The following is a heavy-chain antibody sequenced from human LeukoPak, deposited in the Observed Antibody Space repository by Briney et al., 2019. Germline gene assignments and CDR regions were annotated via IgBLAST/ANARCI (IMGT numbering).Heavy chain of an antibody. CDR2: IYYSGST. J-gene: IGHJ3*02. CDR1: GGSISSYY. V-gene: IGHV4-59*08. Sequence: SETLSLTCTVSGGSISSYYWSWIRQPPGKGLEWIGYIYYSGSTNYNPSLKSRVTISVDTSKNQFSLKLSSVTAADTAVYYCARLEIEAFDIWGQGTMVTVSS. CDR3: ARLEIEAFDI.